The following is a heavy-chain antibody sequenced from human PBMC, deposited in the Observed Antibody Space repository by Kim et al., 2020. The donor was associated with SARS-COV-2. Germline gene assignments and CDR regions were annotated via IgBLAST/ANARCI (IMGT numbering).Heavy chain of an antibody. J-gene: IGHJ4*02. V-gene: IGHV3-30*04. CDR3: ARDPYSGSYWDFDY. Sequence: GGSLRLSCAASGFTFSSYAMHWVRQAPGKGLEWVAVISYDGSNKYYADSVKGRFTISRDNSKNTLYLQMNSLRAEDTAVYYCARDPYSGSYWDFDYWGQGTLVTVSS. CDR1: GFTFSSYA. CDR2: ISYDGSNK. D-gene: IGHD1-26*01.